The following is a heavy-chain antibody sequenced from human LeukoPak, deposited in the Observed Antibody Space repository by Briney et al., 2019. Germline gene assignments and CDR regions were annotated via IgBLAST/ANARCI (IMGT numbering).Heavy chain of an antibody. V-gene: IGHV1-46*01. J-gene: IGHJ4*02. D-gene: IGHD2-21*02. CDR1: GYTFTRYY. Sequence: ASVKVSCKASGYTFTRYYMHWVRQAPGQGVEWMGIINASGGRKRYAQKVQGTVTMTRDISTSIVNRELSRLRSEDSAVYYCARDMGLLSDRILDYWGERTLVTVSS. CDR3: ARDMGLLSDRILDY. CDR2: INASGGRK.